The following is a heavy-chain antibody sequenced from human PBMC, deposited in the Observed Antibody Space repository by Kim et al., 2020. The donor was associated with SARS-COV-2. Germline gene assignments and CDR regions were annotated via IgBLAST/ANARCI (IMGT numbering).Heavy chain of an antibody. Sequence: SETLSLTCAVYGGSFSGYYWSWIRQPPGKGLEWIGEINHSGSTNYNPSLKSRVTISVDTSKNQFSLKLSSVTAADTAMYYCARGGDDSSGYYLDYWGQGTLVTVSS. CDR3: ARGGDDSSGYYLDY. D-gene: IGHD3-22*01. V-gene: IGHV4-34*01. CDR2: INHSGST. J-gene: IGHJ4*02. CDR1: GGSFSGYY.